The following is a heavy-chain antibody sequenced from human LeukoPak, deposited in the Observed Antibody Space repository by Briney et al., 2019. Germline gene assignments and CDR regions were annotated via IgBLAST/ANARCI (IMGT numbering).Heavy chain of an antibody. Sequence: SETLSLTCAVYGGSFSGDYWSWIRQPPGKGLEWIGEINHSGSTNYNPSLKSRVTISVDTSKNQFSLKLSSVTAADTAVYYCARHGDVGYGRGNYYGMDVWGQGTTVTVSS. CDR2: INHSGST. CDR3: ARHGDVGYGRGNYYGMDV. CDR1: GGSFSGDY. J-gene: IGHJ6*02. D-gene: IGHD5-18*01. V-gene: IGHV4-34*01.